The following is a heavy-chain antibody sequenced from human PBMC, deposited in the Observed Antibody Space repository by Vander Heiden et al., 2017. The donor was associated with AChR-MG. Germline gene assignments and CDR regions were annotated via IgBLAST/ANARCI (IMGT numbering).Heavy chain of an antibody. CDR1: GFTFNNYG. Sequence: QVQLVESGGGVVQPGRSLRLSCAGSGFTFNNYGMHWVRQAPGKGLEWVAIISNDGSRKFYGDSVKGRFIISRDNPKNTLYLQMDSLRAEDTAVYYCVPYYGSGTLTSFTYWGQGTLVTVSS. D-gene: IGHD3-10*01. J-gene: IGHJ4*02. CDR2: ISNDGSRK. CDR3: VPYYGSGTLTSFTY. V-gene: IGHV3-30*03.